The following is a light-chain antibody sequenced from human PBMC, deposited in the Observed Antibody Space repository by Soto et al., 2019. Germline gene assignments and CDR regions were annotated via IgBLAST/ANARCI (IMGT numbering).Light chain of an antibody. V-gene: IGLV2-14*01. CDR3: SSYTSSSTGYV. J-gene: IGLJ1*01. CDR1: SSDVGGYNY. Sequence: QSALTQPASVSGSPGQSITISCTGTSSDVGGYNYVSWYQQHPGKAPKLMIYEVSNRPSGVSNRFSGSKSGNTASLTISGIQAEDEADYYCSSYTSSSTGYVFGTGTKLTVL. CDR2: EVS.